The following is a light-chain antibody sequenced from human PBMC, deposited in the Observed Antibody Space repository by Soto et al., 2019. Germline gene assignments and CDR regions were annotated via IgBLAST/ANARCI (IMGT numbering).Light chain of an antibody. CDR1: QGIRND. CDR2: AAS. CDR3: LQDYNYPLT. J-gene: IGKJ4*01. Sequence: AIQITQSPSSLSASVGDRVTITCRASQGIRNDLGWYQRKPGKAPKLLIYAASSLQSGVPSRFSGSGSGTDFTLTISSLQHEDFATYYCLQDYNYPLTVGGGTKGDIK. V-gene: IGKV1-6*01.